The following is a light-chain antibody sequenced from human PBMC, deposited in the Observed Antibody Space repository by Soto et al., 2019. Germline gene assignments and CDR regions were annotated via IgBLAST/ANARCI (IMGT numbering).Light chain of an antibody. CDR3: QQYKTWPPLT. J-gene: IGKJ4*01. Sequence: EIVMTQSPATLSVSPGERATLSCRASQTVSSYLAWYQQKPGQAPRLLIYGASTRATGIPARFSGSASGTEFTLTISILQSEDVAVYYCQQYKTWPPLTFGGGTKVEIK. CDR1: QTVSSY. V-gene: IGKV3-15*01. CDR2: GAS.